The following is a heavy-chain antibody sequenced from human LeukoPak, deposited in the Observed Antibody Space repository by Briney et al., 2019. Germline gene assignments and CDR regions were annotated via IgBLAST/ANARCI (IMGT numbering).Heavy chain of an antibody. J-gene: IGHJ4*02. Sequence: SETLSLTCAVYGGSFSGYYWSWIRQPPGKGLEWIGEINHSGSTNYNPSLKSRVTISVDTSKNQFSLKLSSVTAADTAVYYCARGGRVGVGYYGSGSYYFNYWGQGTLVTVSS. CDR3: ARGGRVGVGYYGSGSYYFNY. D-gene: IGHD3-10*01. CDR2: INHSGST. V-gene: IGHV4-34*01. CDR1: GGSFSGYY.